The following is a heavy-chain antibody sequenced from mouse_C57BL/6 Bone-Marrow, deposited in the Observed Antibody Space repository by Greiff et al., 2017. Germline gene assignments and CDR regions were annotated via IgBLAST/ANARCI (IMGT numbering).Heavy chain of an antibody. Sequence: EVQGVESGAELVRPGASVKLSCTASGFNIKDDYMHWVKQRPEQGLEWIGWIDPENGDTEYASKFQGKATITADTSSNTAYLQLSSLTSEDPAVYYCTFITTVPGDYWGQGTTLTVSS. V-gene: IGHV14-4*01. CDR3: TFITTVPGDY. CDR2: IDPENGDT. CDR1: GFNIKDDY. D-gene: IGHD1-1*01. J-gene: IGHJ2*01.